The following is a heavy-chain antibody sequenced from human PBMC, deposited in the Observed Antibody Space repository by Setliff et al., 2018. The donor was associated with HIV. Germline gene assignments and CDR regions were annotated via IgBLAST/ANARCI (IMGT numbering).Heavy chain of an antibody. CDR3: ARDRSSGWSKDWFDT. CDR2: IYISGST. V-gene: IGHV4-4*07. Sequence: SETLSLTCTASGGSISSYYWSWIRQPAGKGLEWIGHIYISGSTNYNPSFNSRVTMSVDTSKNQFSLRLTSVTAADTAMYHCARDRSSGWSKDWFDTWGQGILVTVSS. CDR1: GGSISSYY. J-gene: IGHJ5*02. D-gene: IGHD6-19*01.